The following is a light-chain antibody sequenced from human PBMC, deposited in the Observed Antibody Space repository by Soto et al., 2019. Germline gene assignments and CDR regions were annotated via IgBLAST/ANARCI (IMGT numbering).Light chain of an antibody. Sequence: EIVLTQSPATLSLSPGERATLSCRASQSVSSYLAWYQQKPGQAPRLLIYDASNRATGIPARFSGSGSGTDFTLTISILEDEDFAVYYCQQRSNWLTFGGGTKVEIK. V-gene: IGKV3-11*01. CDR3: QQRSNWLT. CDR2: DAS. CDR1: QSVSSY. J-gene: IGKJ4*01.